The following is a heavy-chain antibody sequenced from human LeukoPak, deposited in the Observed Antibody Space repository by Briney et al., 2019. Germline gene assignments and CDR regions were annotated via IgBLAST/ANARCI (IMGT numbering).Heavy chain of an antibody. CDR2: ISSSSRYI. J-gene: IGHJ5*02. V-gene: IGHV3-21*01. D-gene: IGHD6-13*01. Sequence: GGSLRLSGAASGFTFSSYSMNWVRQAPGKGLEWVSSISSSSRYIYYADSVKGRFTISRDNAKNSLYLQMNSLRAEDTAVYYCARDPPTHPGIAAAGTNWFDPWGQGTLVTVSS. CDR1: GFTFSSYS. CDR3: ARDPPTHPGIAAAGTNWFDP.